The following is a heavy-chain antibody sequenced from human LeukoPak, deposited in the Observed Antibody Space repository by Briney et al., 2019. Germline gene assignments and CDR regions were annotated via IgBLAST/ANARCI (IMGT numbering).Heavy chain of an antibody. D-gene: IGHD6-13*01. CDR3: AGGRGAAAIDY. J-gene: IGHJ4*02. Sequence: GGSLRLSCAASGFTFSSYAMHWVRQAPGKGLEWVAVISYDGSNKYYADSVKGRFTISRDNSKNTLNLQMNSLRAEDTAVYYCAGGRGAAAIDYWGQGTLVTVSS. CDR1: GFTFSSYA. V-gene: IGHV3-30*04. CDR2: ISYDGSNK.